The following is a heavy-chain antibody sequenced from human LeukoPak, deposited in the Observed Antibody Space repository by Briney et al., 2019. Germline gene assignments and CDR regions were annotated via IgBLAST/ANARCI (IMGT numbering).Heavy chain of an antibody. J-gene: IGHJ4*02. Sequence: PSETLSLTCTVSGGSISSHYWSWIRQPPGKGLEWIGYIYYSGSTNYNPSLKSRVTISVDTSKNQFSLKLSSVTAAETAVYYCATVTSHYYFDYWGQGTLVTVSS. V-gene: IGHV4-59*11. CDR1: GGSISSHY. CDR2: IYYSGST. D-gene: IGHD4-17*01. CDR3: ATVTSHYYFDY.